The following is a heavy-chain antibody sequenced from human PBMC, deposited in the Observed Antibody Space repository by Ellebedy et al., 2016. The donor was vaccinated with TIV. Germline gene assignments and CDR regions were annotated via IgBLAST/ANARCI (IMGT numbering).Heavy chain of an antibody. CDR3: ARVSYYYDSSPLGY. J-gene: IGHJ4*02. D-gene: IGHD3-22*01. V-gene: IGHV3-21*01. CDR2: ISSSSSYI. Sequence: GGSLRLSXAASGFTFSSYSMNWVRQAPGKGLEWVSSISSSSSYIYYADSVKGRFTISRDNAKNSLYLQMNSLRAEDTAVYYCARVSYYYDSSPLGYWGQGTLVTVSS. CDR1: GFTFSSYS.